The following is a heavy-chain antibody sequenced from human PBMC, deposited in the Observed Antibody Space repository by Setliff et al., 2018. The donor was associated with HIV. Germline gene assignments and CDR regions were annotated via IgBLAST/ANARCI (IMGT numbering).Heavy chain of an antibody. Sequence: ASVKVSCKASGGTFSSYAISWVRQAPGQGLEWMGGIIPIFGTANYAQKFQGRVTITTDESTSTAYMELSSLRSEDTAVYYCARPFDYGDYGSLDYWGQGTRVTVSS. V-gene: IGHV1-69*05. CDR1: GGTFSSYA. CDR2: IIPIFGTA. J-gene: IGHJ4*02. D-gene: IGHD4-17*01. CDR3: ARPFDYGDYGSLDY.